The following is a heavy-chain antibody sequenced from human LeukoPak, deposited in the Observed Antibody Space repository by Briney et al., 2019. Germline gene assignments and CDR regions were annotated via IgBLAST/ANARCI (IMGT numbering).Heavy chain of an antibody. V-gene: IGHV4-39*01. D-gene: IGHD4-17*01. J-gene: IGHJ4*02. CDR3: ARHENGDLIFDY. CDR1: GGSISSSSYY. Sequence: SETLSLTCTVSGGSISSSSYYWGWIRQPPGKGLEWIGSIYYSGSTYYNPSLKSRVTISVDTSKNQFSLKLSSVTAPDTAVDYCARHENGDLIFDYWGQGTLVTVSS. CDR2: IYYSGST.